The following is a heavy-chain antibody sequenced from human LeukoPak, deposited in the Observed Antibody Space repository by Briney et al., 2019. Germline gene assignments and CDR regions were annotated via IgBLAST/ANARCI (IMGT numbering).Heavy chain of an antibody. Sequence: GASVKVSCKASGGTFSSFAINWVRQAPGQRLEWMGWINPNSGGTNYAQKFQGRVTMTRDTSTSTVYMELSSLRSEDTAVYYCATEPKQQLPYYYYYMDVWGKGTTVTVSS. J-gene: IGHJ6*03. CDR2: INPNSGGT. V-gene: IGHV1-2*02. CDR3: ATEPKQQLPYYYYYMDV. CDR1: GGTFSSFA. D-gene: IGHD6-13*01.